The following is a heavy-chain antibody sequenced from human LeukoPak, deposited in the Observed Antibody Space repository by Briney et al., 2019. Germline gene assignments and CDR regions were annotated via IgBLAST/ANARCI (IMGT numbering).Heavy chain of an antibody. V-gene: IGHV5-51*01. CDR2: IYPGDSDT. CDR1: GYSFTSYW. J-gene: IGHJ6*02. D-gene: IGHD3-10*01. CDR3: ARQALWFGELSDLGMDV. Sequence: LGESLKISCKGSGYSFTSYWIGWVRQMPGKGLEWMGIIYPGDSDTRYSPSFQGQVTISADKSISTAYLQWSSLKASDTAMYYCARQALWFGELSDLGMDVWGQGTTVTVSS.